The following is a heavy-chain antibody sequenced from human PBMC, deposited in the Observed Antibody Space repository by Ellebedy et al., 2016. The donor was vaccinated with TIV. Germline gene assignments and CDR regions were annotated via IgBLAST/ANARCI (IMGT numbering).Heavy chain of an antibody. CDR1: GYRLSRYY. CDR3: ARYRSSGDDY. Sequence: ASVKVSXXASGYRLSRYYIHWMRQAPGRGLEWMGVIDPSNGGTSYSQKFQGRLLVTTDTSTSTVYMDLSSLRFDDTAMYYCARYRSSGDDYWGQGTLVTVSS. V-gene: IGHV1-46*01. J-gene: IGHJ4*02. D-gene: IGHD3-22*01. CDR2: IDPSNGGT.